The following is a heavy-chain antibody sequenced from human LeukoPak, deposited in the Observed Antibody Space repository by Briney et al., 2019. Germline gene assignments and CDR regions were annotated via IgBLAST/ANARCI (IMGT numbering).Heavy chain of an antibody. D-gene: IGHD1-26*01. CDR3: AKDGGTALVDY. CDR1: GFTFSSYA. V-gene: IGHV3-23*01. J-gene: IGHJ4*02. CDR2: ISGSGSRT. Sequence: PGGSLRLSCAASGFTFSSYAMSWVRQAPGKGLEWVSGISGSGSRTYYADSVKGRFTISRDNSKNTLYVQMNSLRAEDTAVYYCAKDGGTALVDYWGQGTLVTVSS.